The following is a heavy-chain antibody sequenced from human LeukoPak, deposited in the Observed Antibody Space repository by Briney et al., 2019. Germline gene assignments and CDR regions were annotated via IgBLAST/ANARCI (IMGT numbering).Heavy chain of an antibody. V-gene: IGHV1-69*05. CDR1: GGTFSSYA. CDR2: IIPIFGTA. CDR3: AREGGYDCYFDY. Sequence: ASVKVSCKASGGTFSSYAISWVRQAPGQGLERMGRIIPIFGTANYAQKFQGRVTITTDESTSTAYMELSSLRSEDTAVYYCAREGGYDCYFDYWGQGTLVTVSS. J-gene: IGHJ4*02. D-gene: IGHD5-12*01.